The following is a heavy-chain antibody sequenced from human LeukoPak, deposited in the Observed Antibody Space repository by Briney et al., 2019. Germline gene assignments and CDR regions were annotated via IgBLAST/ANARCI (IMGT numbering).Heavy chain of an antibody. D-gene: IGHD2-8*01. CDR3: ARDSYLYVNWFDP. V-gene: IGHV3-7*01. CDR1: GFTFSSYW. J-gene: IGHJ5*02. Sequence: GGSLRLSCAASGFTFSSYWMNWVRQAPGKGLEWVANIKQDGSEKYYVDSVKGRFTISRDNDKNSLYLQMNSLRAEDTAVYYCARDSYLYVNWFDPWGQGTLVTVSS. CDR2: IKQDGSEK.